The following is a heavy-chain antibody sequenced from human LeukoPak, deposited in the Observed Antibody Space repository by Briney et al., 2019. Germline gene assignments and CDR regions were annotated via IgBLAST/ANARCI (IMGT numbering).Heavy chain of an antibody. V-gene: IGHV4-61*01. CDR3: ARLPRDSSGYTYHYYGMDV. D-gene: IGHD3-22*01. CDR1: GGSVSSGSYY. J-gene: IGHJ6*02. CDR2: IYYSGSI. Sequence: TSETLSLTCTVSGGSVSSGSYYWNWIRQPPGKGLEWIGYIYYSGSINYNPSLRSRITVSVDTSKNQFSLKLSSVTAADTAVYYCARLPRDSSGYTYHYYGMDVWGQGTTVTVSS.